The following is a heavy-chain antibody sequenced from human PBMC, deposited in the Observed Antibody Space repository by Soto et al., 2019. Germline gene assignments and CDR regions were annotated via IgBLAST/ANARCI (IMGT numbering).Heavy chain of an antibody. D-gene: IGHD5-12*01. CDR3: AREESGDSGYEIPQYYYGMDV. Sequence: QVQLVQSGAEVKKPGSSVKVSCKASGGTFSGYAISWVRQAPGQGLEWMGGIIPIFGTANYAQKFQGRVTITADESTSTAYMELSSLRSEDTAVYYCAREESGDSGYEIPQYYYGMDVWGQGTTVTVSS. J-gene: IGHJ6*02. CDR1: GGTFSGYA. CDR2: IIPIFGTA. V-gene: IGHV1-69*12.